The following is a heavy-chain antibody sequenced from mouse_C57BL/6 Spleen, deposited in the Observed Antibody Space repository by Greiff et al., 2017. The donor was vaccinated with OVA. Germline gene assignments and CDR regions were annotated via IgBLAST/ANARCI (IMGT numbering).Heavy chain of an antibody. D-gene: IGHD2-13*01. CDR3: ARERDYWFAY. V-gene: IGHV1-82*01. J-gene: IGHJ3*01. Sequence: VQGVESGPELVKPGASVKISCKASGYAFSSSWMNWVKQRPGKGLEWIGRIYPGDGDTNYNGKFKGKATLTADKSSSTAYMQLSSLTSEDSAVYFCARERDYWFAYWGQGTLVTVSA. CDR1: GYAFSSSW. CDR2: IYPGDGDT.